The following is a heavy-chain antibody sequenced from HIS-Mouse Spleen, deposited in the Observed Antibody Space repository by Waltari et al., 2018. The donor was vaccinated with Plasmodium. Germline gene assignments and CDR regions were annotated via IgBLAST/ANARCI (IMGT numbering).Heavy chain of an antibody. CDR3: ARGRVLGTSSGYFDL. Sequence: QVQLQQWGAGLLQPSETLSLTCAVYGGSFSGYDWSWIRQPPGKGLEWIGEINHSGSTNYNPSLKSRVTISVDTSKNQFSLKLSSVTAADTAVYYCARGRVLGTSSGYFDLWGRGTLVTVSS. CDR2: INHSGST. V-gene: IGHV4-34*01. J-gene: IGHJ2*01. CDR1: GGSFSGYD. D-gene: IGHD3-10*01.